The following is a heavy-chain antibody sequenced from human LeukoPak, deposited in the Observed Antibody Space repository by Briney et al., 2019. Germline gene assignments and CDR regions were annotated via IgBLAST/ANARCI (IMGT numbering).Heavy chain of an antibody. CDR1: GFTVSSNY. V-gene: IGHV3-23*01. D-gene: IGHD5-12*01. CDR2: ISGSGGST. J-gene: IGHJ5*02. CDR3: AKDGPGYVRGYSGYVGWFDP. Sequence: QPGGSLRLSCAASGFTVSSNYMSWVRQAPGKGLEWVSAISGSGGSTYYADSVKGRFTISRDNSKNTLYLQMNSLRAEDTAVYYCAKDGPGYVRGYSGYVGWFDPWGQGTLVTVSS.